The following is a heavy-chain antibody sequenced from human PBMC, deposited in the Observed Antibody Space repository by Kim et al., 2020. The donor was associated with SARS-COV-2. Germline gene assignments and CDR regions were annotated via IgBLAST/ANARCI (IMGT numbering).Heavy chain of an antibody. J-gene: IGHJ3*02. CDR2: ISWNSGSI. Sequence: GGSLRLSCAASGFTFDDYAMHWVRQAPGKGLEWVSGISWNSGSIGYADSVKGRFTISRDNAKNSLYLQMNSLRAEDTALYYCAKFPDPWAGAFDIWGQGTMVTVSS. D-gene: IGHD7-27*01. CDR3: AKFPDPWAGAFDI. V-gene: IGHV3-9*01. CDR1: GFTFDDYA.